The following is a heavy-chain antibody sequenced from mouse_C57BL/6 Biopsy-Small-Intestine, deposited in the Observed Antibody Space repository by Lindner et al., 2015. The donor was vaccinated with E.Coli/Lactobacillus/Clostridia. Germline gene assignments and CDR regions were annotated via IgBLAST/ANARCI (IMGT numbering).Heavy chain of an antibody. CDR1: GYSITSGYD. J-gene: IGHJ2*01. CDR2: ISYSGST. Sequence: VQLQESGPGLVKPSQTVFLTCTVTGYSITSGYDWHWIRHFPGNKLEWMGYISYSGSTNYNPSLKSRISITHDTSKNHLFLKLNSVTTEDTATYYCARGVASPYYFDYWGQGTTLTVSS. CDR3: ARGVASPYYFDY. V-gene: IGHV3-1*01. D-gene: IGHD1-1*01.